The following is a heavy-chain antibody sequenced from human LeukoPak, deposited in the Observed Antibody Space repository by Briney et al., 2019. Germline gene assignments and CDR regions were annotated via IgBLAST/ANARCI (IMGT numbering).Heavy chain of an antibody. V-gene: IGHV6-1*01. CDR1: GDSVSSNSAA. CDR2: TYYRSKWYN. Sequence: SQTLSLTCALSGDSVSSNSAAWNWIRQSPSRGLELLGRTYYRSKWYNDYAVSVKSRITINPDTSKNQFSLQLNSVTPEDTAVYYCARVATRAYYFDYWGQGTLVTVSS. J-gene: IGHJ4*02. CDR3: ARVATRAYYFDY. D-gene: IGHD3-10*01.